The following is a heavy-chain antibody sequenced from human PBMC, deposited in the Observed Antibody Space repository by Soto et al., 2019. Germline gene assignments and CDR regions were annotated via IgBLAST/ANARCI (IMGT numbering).Heavy chain of an antibody. J-gene: IGHJ3*02. CDR2: IWYDGSNK. Sequence: QVQLVESGGGVVQPGRSLRLSCAASGFTFSSYGMHWVRQAPGKGLEWVAVIWYDGSNKYYADSVKGRFTISRDNSKNTLYLQMNSLRAEDTAVYYCARVPYSSGWYDIWGQGTMVTVSS. V-gene: IGHV3-33*01. CDR1: GFTFSSYG. CDR3: ARVPYSSGWYDI. D-gene: IGHD6-19*01.